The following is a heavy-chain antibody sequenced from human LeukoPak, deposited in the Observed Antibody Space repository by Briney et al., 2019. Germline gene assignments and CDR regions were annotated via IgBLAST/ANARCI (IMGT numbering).Heavy chain of an antibody. V-gene: IGHV3-11*01. CDR2: ISTSGSTI. D-gene: IGHD2-8*01. J-gene: IGHJ4*02. CDR3: ATGKWSFGY. CDR1: GGSFSGYY. Sequence: LSLTCAVYGGSFSGYYVSWIRQAPGKGLEWVSYISTSGSTIYYADSVKGRFTISRVNAKNSLYLRMISLRAEDTAVYYCATGKWSFGYWGQGTLVTVSS.